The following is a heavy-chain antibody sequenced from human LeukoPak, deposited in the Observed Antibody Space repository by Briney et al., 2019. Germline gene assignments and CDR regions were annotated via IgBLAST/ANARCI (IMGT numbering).Heavy chain of an antibody. CDR1: GLRFDDYT. D-gene: IGHD2-21*01. J-gene: IGHJ4*02. Sequence: GGSLRLSCVVSGLRFDDYTMHWVRQTPGKGLEWVSGISWNSYSIGYADSVKGRFTISRDNTKNSLYLQMNSLRVEDTAVYYCARGGNSSWDYWGQGALVTVSS. CDR3: ARGGNSSWDY. V-gene: IGHV3-9*01. CDR2: ISWNSYSI.